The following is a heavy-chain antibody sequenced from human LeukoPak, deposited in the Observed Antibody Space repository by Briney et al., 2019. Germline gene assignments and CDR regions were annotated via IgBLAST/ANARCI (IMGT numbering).Heavy chain of an antibody. J-gene: IGHJ4*02. D-gene: IGHD3-3*01. Sequence: GGSLRLSCAAAGFTFSNYWMNWVRQAPGKGLEWVANIKQDGSEKYYVDSVKGRFTISRDNTDNSLYLQMNSLRAEDTAVYYCARASPFGIDYWGQGTLVTVSS. CDR1: GFTFSNYW. CDR3: ARASPFGIDY. V-gene: IGHV3-7*03. CDR2: IKQDGSEK.